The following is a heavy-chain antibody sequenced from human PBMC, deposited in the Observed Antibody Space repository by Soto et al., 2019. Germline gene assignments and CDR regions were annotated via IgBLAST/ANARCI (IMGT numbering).Heavy chain of an antibody. CDR2: ISYDGSNK. V-gene: IGHV3-30*18. CDR3: AKDFDDSSGYYGMDV. J-gene: IGHJ6*02. Sequence: GGSLRLSCAASGFTFSSYGMHWVRQAPGKGLEWVAVISYDGSNKYYADSVKGRFTISRDNSKNTLYLQMNSLRAEDTAVYYCAKDFDDSSGYYGMDVWGQGTTVTVSS. CDR1: GFTFSSYG. D-gene: IGHD3-22*01.